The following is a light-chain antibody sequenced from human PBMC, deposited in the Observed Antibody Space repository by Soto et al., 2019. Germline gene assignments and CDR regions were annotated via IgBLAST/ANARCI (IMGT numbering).Light chain of an antibody. J-gene: IGKJ1*01. CDR1: QSITNW. CDR2: DAS. V-gene: IGKV1-5*01. CDR3: QQYNGYPWT. Sequence: DFVMTQSPDSLAVSLGERATITCRASQSITNWLAWYQQKPGKAPKLLMYDASSLHSGVPSRFSGSGSGTEFTLTISSLQPDDFATYYCQQYNGYPWTFGLGTKVDIK.